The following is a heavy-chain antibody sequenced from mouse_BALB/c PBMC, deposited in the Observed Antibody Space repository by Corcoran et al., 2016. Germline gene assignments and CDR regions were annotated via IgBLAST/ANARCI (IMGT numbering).Heavy chain of an antibody. Sequence: QISLVQSGPEQKNPGETFTISGKASGYTFTYSGMNWVKQAPGKGLKWMGWINTYTGEPTYADDFKGRFAFSLETSASTAYLQINNLKNEDMATYFCARGTYDGYPYAVDYWGQGTSVTVSS. CDR2: INTYTGEP. CDR3: ARGTYDGYPYAVDY. D-gene: IGHD2-3*01. J-gene: IGHJ4*01. CDR1: GYTFTYSG. V-gene: IGHV9-1*02.